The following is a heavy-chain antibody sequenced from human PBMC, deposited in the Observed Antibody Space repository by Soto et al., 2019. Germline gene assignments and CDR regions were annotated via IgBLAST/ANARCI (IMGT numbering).Heavy chain of an antibody. CDR2: ISYDGSNK. CDR1: GFTFSSYA. J-gene: IGHJ4*02. V-gene: IGHV3-30-3*01. CDR3: ARDGLFDY. Sequence: PGAPLRLSGSASGFTFSSYAMHWVRQAPGKGLEWVAVISYDGSNKYYADPVKGRFTISRDNSKKTVYVQMNSLRAEDTAVYYCARDGLFDYWGQGTLVTVSS.